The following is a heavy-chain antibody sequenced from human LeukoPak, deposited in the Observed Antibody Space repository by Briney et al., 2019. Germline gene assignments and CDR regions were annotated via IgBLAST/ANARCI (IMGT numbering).Heavy chain of an antibody. J-gene: IGHJ4*02. D-gene: IGHD2-2*03. CDR2: IKSKTDGGTT. Sequence: MPGGSLRLSCAASGFTFSNAWMSWVRQAPGKGWEWVGRIKSKTDGGTTDYAAPVKGRFTISRDDSKNTLYLQMNSLKTEDTAVYYCTTSYGYCSSTSCYNFDYWGQGTLVTVSS. V-gene: IGHV3-15*01. CDR1: GFTFSNAW. CDR3: TTSYGYCSSTSCYNFDY.